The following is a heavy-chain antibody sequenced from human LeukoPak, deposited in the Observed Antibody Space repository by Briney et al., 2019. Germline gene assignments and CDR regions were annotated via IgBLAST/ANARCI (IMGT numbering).Heavy chain of an antibody. CDR3: ARGYNLFDY. Sequence: SETLSLXCAVYGGSFSGYYWSWIRQPPGKGLEWIGEINHSGSTNYNPSLKSRVTISVDMSKNQFSLKLSSVTAADTAVYYCARGYNLFDYWGQGTLVTVSS. D-gene: IGHD5-24*01. CDR1: GGSFSGYY. CDR2: INHSGST. V-gene: IGHV4-34*01. J-gene: IGHJ4*02.